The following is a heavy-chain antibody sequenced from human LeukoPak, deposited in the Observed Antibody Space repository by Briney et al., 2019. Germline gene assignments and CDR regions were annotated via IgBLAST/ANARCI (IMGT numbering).Heavy chain of an antibody. CDR3: ARTDYGDYWFDP. J-gene: IGHJ5*02. Sequence: SETLSLTCTVSGGTISDYFWNWIRQPLGKGLEWIGHIYFSGTTKYNPSLMCRGTISLDTSTNQFSLKLTSITAADTAVYYRARTDYGDYWFDPWGQGTLVSVSS. V-gene: IGHV4-59*01. CDR1: GGTISDYF. D-gene: IGHD4-17*01. CDR2: IYFSGTT.